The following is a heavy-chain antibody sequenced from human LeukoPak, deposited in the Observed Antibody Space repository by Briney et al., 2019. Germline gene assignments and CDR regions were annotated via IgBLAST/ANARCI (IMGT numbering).Heavy chain of an antibody. CDR3: ARAGTYSAFDY. CDR2: ISSSSSYI. V-gene: IGHV3-21*01. Sequence: GGSLRLSCAASGFTFSSYSMHWVRQSPGKGLEWVSSISSSSSYIYYTDSLKGRFTISRDNAKKSLYLQMNSLRAEDTAVYYCARAGTYSAFDYWGQGTLVTVSS. D-gene: IGHD1-26*01. CDR1: GFTFSSYS. J-gene: IGHJ4*02.